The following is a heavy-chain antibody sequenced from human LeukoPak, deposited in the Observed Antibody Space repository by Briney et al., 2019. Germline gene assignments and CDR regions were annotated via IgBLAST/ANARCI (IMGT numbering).Heavy chain of an antibody. D-gene: IGHD3-16*01. V-gene: IGHV3-23*01. CDR3: ARASWVSSTDAVR. Sequence: QPGGSLRLSCAASGLIFSTFAMSWVRQGPARGLEWVSSMRGNGETFYADSVKGRFTLSSDSSRNTVYLQLNNLRVEDTAIYYCARASWVSSTDAVRWGQGTLVTVSS. CDR2: MRGNGET. J-gene: IGHJ4*02. CDR1: GLIFSTFA.